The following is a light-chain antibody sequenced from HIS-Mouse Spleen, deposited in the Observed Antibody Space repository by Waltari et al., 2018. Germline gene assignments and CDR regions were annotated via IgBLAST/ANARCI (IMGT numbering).Light chain of an antibody. J-gene: IGKJ3*01. CDR3: QQYYSYRFT. CDR1: QSVSSSY. CDR2: GAS. V-gene: IGKV3-20*01. Sequence: EIVLKQSLGTLSLSPGERATLSCRASQSVSSSYLAWYQQKPGQAPRLLIYGASSRATGIPDRFSGSGSGTDFTLTISRLEPEDFATYYCQQYYSYRFTFGPGTKVDIK.